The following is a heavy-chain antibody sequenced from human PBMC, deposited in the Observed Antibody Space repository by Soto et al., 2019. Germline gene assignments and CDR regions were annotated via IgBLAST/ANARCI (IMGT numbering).Heavy chain of an antibody. J-gene: IGHJ4*02. CDR1: GGSISSGGYY. CDR2: IYYSGRT. V-gene: IGHV4-31*03. CDR3: ARSSPGVASFDY. D-gene: IGHD3-10*01. Sequence: QVQLQESGPGLVKPSQTLSLTCTVSGGSISSGGYYWSWIRQHPGKGLEWIGYIYYSGRTYYNPSLKSRVTISVDTSKNQFSLKLSSVTAADTAVYYCARSSPGVASFDYWGQGTLVTVSS.